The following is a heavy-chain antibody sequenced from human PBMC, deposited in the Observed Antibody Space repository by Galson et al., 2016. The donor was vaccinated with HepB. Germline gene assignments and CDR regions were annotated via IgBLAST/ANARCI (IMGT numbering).Heavy chain of an antibody. Sequence: SLRLSCATSGFTFGAYAMSWIRQAPGKGLEWVGFIRSEAYGGTAEYAASVRGRFTISRDDSKSIVYLQMSNLQTEDTAVYFCSRFGIEGPILTDYWGQGALVTVSS. CDR2: IRSEAYGGTA. J-gene: IGHJ4*02. CDR3: SRFGIEGPILTDY. V-gene: IGHV3-49*03. CDR1: GFTFGAYA. D-gene: IGHD3-9*01.